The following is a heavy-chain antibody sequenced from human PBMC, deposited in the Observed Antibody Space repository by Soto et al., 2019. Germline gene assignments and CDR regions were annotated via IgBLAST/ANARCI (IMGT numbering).Heavy chain of an antibody. V-gene: IGHV3-21*01. CDR2: ISSSMGYI. CDR3: ANEPHY. J-gene: IGHJ4*02. Sequence: EVQLVESGGGLVNPGGSLRLSCAASGFTFSSYGMHWVRQAPGKGLELVSSISSSMGYIYYADSVRGRFTISRDNARNSLYLQMHSLRAEDTAVYYCANEPHYWGQGTLVTVSS. CDR1: GFTFSSYG.